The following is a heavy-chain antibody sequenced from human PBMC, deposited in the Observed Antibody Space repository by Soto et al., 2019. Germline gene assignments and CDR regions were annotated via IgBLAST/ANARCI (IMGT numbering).Heavy chain of an antibody. CDR2: INEDGSIT. CDR3: ARGKLYETGLDY. D-gene: IGHD7-27*01. J-gene: IGHJ4*02. Sequence: EVQLVESGGGLVQPGGSLRLSCTASGFTLRTHWMHWVRQAPGKGLVWVSRINEDGSITTYADSVRGRFTISRDNAKNTLYLQMNSLSAEDTAVYYCARGKLYETGLDYWGPGTLVPVSS. V-gene: IGHV3-74*01. CDR1: GFTLRTHW.